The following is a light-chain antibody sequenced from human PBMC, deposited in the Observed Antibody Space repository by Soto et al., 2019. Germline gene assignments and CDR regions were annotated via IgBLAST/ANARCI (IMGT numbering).Light chain of an antibody. CDR3: QQRSNWPALT. CDR1: QSVSSY. Sequence: EIVLTQSPATLSLSPGERATLSCSASQSVSSYLAWYQQKPGQAPRLLIYDASNRAPGIPARFSGSGSGTDFTLPISSLEPEDFAVYYCQQRSNWPALTFGGGTKVEIK. CDR2: DAS. V-gene: IGKV3-11*01. J-gene: IGKJ4*01.